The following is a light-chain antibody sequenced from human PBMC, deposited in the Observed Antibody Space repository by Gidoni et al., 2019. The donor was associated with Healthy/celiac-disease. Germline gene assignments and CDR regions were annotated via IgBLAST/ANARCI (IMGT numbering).Light chain of an antibody. CDR1: QSVSSSY. Sequence: EIVLTQSPGTLSLSPWERATLPCSASQSVSSSYLAWYQQKPGQAPRLLIYGASSRATGIPDRFSGSGSGTDFTLTISRLEPEDFAVYYCQQYGSSPWTFGQGTKVEIK. J-gene: IGKJ1*01. CDR3: QQYGSSPWT. V-gene: IGKV3-20*01. CDR2: GAS.